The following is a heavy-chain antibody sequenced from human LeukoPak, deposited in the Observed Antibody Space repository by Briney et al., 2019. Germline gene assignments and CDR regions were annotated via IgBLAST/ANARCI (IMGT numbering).Heavy chain of an antibody. V-gene: IGHV3-7*01. CDR1: GFTFSGHW. Sequence: GGSLRLSCAASGFTFSGHWMSWVRQAPGKGLEWVANINQGGSDKYYADSVKGRFTISRDNANNLLYLQMNSLRGEDAAVYYCTRDRSRAEDDWGQGTLVTVSS. CDR3: TRDRSRAEDD. D-gene: IGHD1-14*01. CDR2: INQGGSDK. J-gene: IGHJ4*02.